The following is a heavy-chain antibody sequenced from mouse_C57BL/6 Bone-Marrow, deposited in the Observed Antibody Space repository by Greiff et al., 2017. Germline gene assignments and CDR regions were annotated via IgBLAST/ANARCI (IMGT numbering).Heavy chain of an antibody. D-gene: IGHD3-2*02. CDR2: ISNGGGST. J-gene: IGHJ4*01. CDR1: GFTFSDYY. Sequence: EVKLMESGGGLVQPGGSLKLSCAASGFTFSDYYMYWVRQTPEKRLEWVAYISNGGGSTYYPDTVKGRFTISRDNAKNTLYLQMSRLKSEDTAMYYCARSSGYAMDYWGQGTSVTVSS. V-gene: IGHV5-12*01. CDR3: ARSSGYAMDY.